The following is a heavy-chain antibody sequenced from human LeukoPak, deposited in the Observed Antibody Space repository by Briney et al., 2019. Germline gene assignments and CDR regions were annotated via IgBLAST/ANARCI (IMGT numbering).Heavy chain of an antibody. V-gene: IGHV4-4*07. CDR2: IYTSGST. CDR1: GGSISSYY. J-gene: IGHJ4*02. D-gene: IGHD6-13*01. CDR3: ARDRESSSWYRDFDY. Sequence: SETLSLTCTVSGGSISSYYWSWIRQPAGKGLEWIGRIYTSGSTNYSSSLKSRVTMSVDTSKNQFSLKLSSVTAADTAVYYCARDRESSSWYRDFDYWGQGTLVTVSS.